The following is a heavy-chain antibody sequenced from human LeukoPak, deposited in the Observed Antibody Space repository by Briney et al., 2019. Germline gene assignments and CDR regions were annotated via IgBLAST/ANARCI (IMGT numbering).Heavy chain of an antibody. CDR1: GGSISSGGYS. CDR3: ARTDDYYYGMDV. CDR2: IYHSGST. J-gene: IGHJ6*02. D-gene: IGHD3-3*01. V-gene: IGHV4-30-2*01. Sequence: SQTLSLTCAVSGGSISSGGYSWSWIRQPPGKGLEWIGYIYHSGSTYYNPSLKSRVTIPVDRSKNQFSLKLSSVTAADTAVYYCARTDDYYYGMDVWGQGTTVTVSS.